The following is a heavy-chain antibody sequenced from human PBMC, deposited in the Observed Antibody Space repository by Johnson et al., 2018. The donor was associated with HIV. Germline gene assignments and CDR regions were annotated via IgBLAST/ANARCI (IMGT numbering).Heavy chain of an antibody. CDR2: ISYDGSNK. CDR3: AKGHSSGYPKDAFDL. Sequence: QVQLVESGGGVVQPGRSLRLSCAASGFTFSTYTLHWVRLAPGKGLEWVAVISYDGSNKYYADSVKGRFTISRDNSKNTLYLQMNSLRTEDTAMYYCAKGHSSGYPKDAFDLWGQGTIVTVSS. V-gene: IGHV3-30*04. J-gene: IGHJ3*01. CDR1: GFTFSTYT. D-gene: IGHD3-22*01.